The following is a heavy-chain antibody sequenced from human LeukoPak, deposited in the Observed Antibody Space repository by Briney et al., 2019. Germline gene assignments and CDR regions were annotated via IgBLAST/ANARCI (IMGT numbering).Heavy chain of an antibody. J-gene: IGHJ4*02. CDR2: VSGYTGNT. V-gene: IGHV1-18*01. CDR1: GYTFTTYG. CDR3: ARGEVSASLYYFDF. Sequence: ASVKVSCKTSGYTFTTYGVSWVRQAPGQGLEWMCWVSGYTGNTNYAERFQGRVTMTIDTSTSTVYMELTSLRSDDTAVYYCARGEVSASLYYFDFWGQGTLVTVS. D-gene: IGHD2-2*01.